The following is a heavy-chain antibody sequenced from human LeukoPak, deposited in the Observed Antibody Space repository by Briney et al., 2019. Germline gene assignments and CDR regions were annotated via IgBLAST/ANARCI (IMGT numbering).Heavy chain of an antibody. V-gene: IGHV4-34*01. CDR2: INHSGST. CDR3: ASAWIAAAGSIDY. CDR1: GGSFSGYY. Sequence: SETLSLTCAVYGGSFSGYYWSWIRQPPGKGLEWIGEINHSGSTNYNPPLKSRVTISVDTSKNQLSLKLSSVTAADTAVYYCASAWIAAAGSIDYWGQGTLVTVSS. J-gene: IGHJ4*02. D-gene: IGHD6-13*01.